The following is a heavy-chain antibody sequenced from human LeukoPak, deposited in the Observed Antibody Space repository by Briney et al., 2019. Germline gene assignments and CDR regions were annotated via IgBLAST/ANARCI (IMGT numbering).Heavy chain of an antibody. CDR1: GYSFTSYW. Sequence: GESLKISCKPSGYSFTSYWIAWVRQMTGKGLEWMGIIYPGDSDTRYSPSFQGQVAISADKSISTAYLQWSSLKASDTAMYYCARGMVSPSYAMDVWGQGTTVTVSS. CDR3: ARGMVSPSYAMDV. CDR2: IYPGDSDT. J-gene: IGHJ6*02. D-gene: IGHD3-10*01. V-gene: IGHV5-51*01.